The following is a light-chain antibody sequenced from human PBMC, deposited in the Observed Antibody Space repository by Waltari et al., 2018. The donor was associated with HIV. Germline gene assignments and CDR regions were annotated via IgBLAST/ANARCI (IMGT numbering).Light chain of an antibody. Sequence: EIVLTQSPDFQSVTPREKDTITCRASQNIGESLHWYQQKPDQSPNLLIKFASQSFSGVPSRFSGSGSGTDFTLTISSLEAEDAATYYCLQSTTLPYTFGQGTKLEIK. V-gene: IGKV6-21*01. CDR1: QNIGES. J-gene: IGKJ2*01. CDR2: FAS. CDR3: LQSTTLPYT.